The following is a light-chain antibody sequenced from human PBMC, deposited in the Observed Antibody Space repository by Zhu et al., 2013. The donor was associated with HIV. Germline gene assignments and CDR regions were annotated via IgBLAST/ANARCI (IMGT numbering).Light chain of an antibody. CDR2: GAS. J-gene: IGKJ3*01. Sequence: DIVLTQSPGTLSLSPGDRATLSCRASQGVAIDSLAWYQQKPGQAPRLLIYGASSRASGIPDRFSGSGSGTDFTLSISRLESEDFATYYCQQLNTRPLTFGPGTKVDVK. CDR3: QQLNTRPLT. CDR1: QGVAIDS. V-gene: IGKV3-20*01.